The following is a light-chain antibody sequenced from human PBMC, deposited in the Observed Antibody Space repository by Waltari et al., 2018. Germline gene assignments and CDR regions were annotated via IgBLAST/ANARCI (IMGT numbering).Light chain of an antibody. J-gene: IGLJ7*01. Sequence: QSVLTQPPSVSAAPGQRVTISCSGGSSNVGKNYVSWYRQLPGTAPQLLIFEDIGRPSGIPGRFSGSKSGTSATLDITGLQSGDEADYYCGTWDSSLSGAVFGGGTHLTVL. CDR2: EDI. V-gene: IGLV1-51*02. CDR1: SSNVGKNY. CDR3: GTWDSSLSGAV.